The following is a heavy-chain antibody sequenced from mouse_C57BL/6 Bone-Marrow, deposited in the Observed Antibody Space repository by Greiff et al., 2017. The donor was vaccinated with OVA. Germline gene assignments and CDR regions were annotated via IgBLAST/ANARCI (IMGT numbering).Heavy chain of an antibody. CDR1: GYTFTSYW. CDR3: TPIQRAMDY. J-gene: IGHJ4*01. Sequence: EVQLQQSGTVLARPGASVKMSCKTSGYTFTSYWMHWVKQRPGQGLEWIGAIYPGNSDTSYNQKFKGKAKLTAVTSASTAYMELSSLTNEDSAVYYCTPIQRAMDYWGQGTSVTVSS. V-gene: IGHV1-5*01. CDR2: IYPGNSDT.